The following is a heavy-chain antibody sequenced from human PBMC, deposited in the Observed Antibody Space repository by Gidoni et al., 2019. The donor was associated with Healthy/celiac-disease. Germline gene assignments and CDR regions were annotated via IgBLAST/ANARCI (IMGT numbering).Heavy chain of an antibody. CDR3: ARHRFSSGWYYSGWFDP. D-gene: IGHD6-19*01. Sequence: QVQLVQSGAEVKNPGASVKVSCKASGYTFTSYYMHWVRQAPGQGLEWMGIINPSGGSTSYAQKFQGRVTMTRDTSTSTVYMELSSLRSEDTAVYYCARHRFSSGWYYSGWFDPWGQGTLVTVSS. J-gene: IGHJ5*02. CDR1: GYTFTSYY. CDR2: INPSGGST. V-gene: IGHV1-46*01.